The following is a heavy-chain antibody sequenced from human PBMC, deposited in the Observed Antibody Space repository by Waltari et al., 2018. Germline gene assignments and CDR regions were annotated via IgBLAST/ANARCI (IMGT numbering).Heavy chain of an antibody. V-gene: IGHV3-21*01. J-gene: IGHJ6*02. CDR3: AKRRGSSSDGADGLDV. Sequence: EVQLMESGGGLVKPGGSLRLSCAASGFTFSSYSLNWVRQAPGKGLEWVSCISGSSSYIYYADSVKGRFTISRDNAKNSLYLQMNSLRAEDTAVYFCAKRRGSSSDGADGLDVWGQGTTVTVSS. CDR1: GFTFSSYS. CDR2: ISGSSSYI. D-gene: IGHD6-6*01.